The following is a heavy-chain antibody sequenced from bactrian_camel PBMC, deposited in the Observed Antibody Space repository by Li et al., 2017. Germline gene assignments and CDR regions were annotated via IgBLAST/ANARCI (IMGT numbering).Heavy chain of an antibody. CDR3: AAGEGGSWYLGYECTEAYEYNY. D-gene: IGHD7*01. CDR2: IANDGTT. CDR1: ERMNS. Sequence: VQLVESGGGTVQAGGALRLSCEASERMNSMGWFRQAPGKEREEVALIANDGTTRYPDSVKGRFVISKGNTKNNLYLQMNSLRPEDTAMYYCAAGEGGSWYLGYECTEAYEYNYWGQGTQVTVS. V-gene: IGHV3S53*01. J-gene: IGHJ4*01.